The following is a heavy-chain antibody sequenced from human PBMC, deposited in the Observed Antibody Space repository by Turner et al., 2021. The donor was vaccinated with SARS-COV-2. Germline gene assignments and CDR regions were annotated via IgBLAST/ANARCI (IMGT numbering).Heavy chain of an antibody. Sequence: QLHLQASGPGLVKPSQPLSPTCTVSGGSISSSSYYGGWIRQPPGKGLEWIGSIYYSGSTNYNPSLKSRDTITVDTSKNQFSRKLSSGAAADTAVCYCARETRYYSGRGWFDPWGQGTLVTVSS. CDR3: ARETRYYSGRGWFDP. J-gene: IGHJ5*02. D-gene: IGHD3-10*02. V-gene: IGHV4-39*01. CDR1: GGSISSSSYY. CDR2: IYYSGST.